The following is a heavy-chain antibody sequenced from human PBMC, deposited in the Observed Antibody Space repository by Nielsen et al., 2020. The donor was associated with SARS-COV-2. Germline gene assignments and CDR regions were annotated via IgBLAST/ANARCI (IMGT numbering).Heavy chain of an antibody. D-gene: IGHD4-17*01. CDR1: GYTFTSYA. V-gene: IGHV1-3*01. Sequence: ASVKVSCKASGYTFTSYAMHWVRQAPGQRLEWMGWINAGNGNTKYSQKFQGRVTITRDTSASTACMELSSLRSEDTAVYYCARDLGDYGDWYFDLWGRGTLVTVSS. J-gene: IGHJ2*01. CDR3: ARDLGDYGDWYFDL. CDR2: INAGNGNT.